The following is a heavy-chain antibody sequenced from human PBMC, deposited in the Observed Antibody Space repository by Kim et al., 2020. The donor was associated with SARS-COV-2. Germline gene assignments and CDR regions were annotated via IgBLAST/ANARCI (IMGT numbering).Heavy chain of an antibody. V-gene: IGHV3-21*01. CDR2: ISSSSSYI. D-gene: IGHD3-22*01. CDR3: ARDDGEDGYYDSSGPDY. Sequence: GGSLRLSCAASGFTFSSYSMNWVRQAPGKGLEWVSSISSSSSYIYYADSVKGRFTISRDNAKNSLYLQMNSLRAEDTAVYYCARDDGEDGYYDSSGPDYWGQGTLVTVSS. J-gene: IGHJ4*02. CDR1: GFTFSSYS.